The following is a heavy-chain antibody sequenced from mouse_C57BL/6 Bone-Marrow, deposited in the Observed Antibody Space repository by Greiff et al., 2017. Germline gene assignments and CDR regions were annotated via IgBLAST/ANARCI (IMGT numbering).Heavy chain of an antibody. J-gene: IGHJ2*01. V-gene: IGHV1-55*01. CDR1: GYTFTSYW. CDR2: IYPTSGRT. Sequence: QVQLQQPGAELVKPGASVKMSCKASGYTFTSYWITWVKQRPGQGLEWIGDIYPTSGRTNYNEKFKSKAILTVDTPSNTAYMKLSSLTSEDSAVFYGANSGPRGRSFDYWGQGTTLTVSS. D-gene: IGHD3-1*01. CDR3: ANSGPRGRSFDY.